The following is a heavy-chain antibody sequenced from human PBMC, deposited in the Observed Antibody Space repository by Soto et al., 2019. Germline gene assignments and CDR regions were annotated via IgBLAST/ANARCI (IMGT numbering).Heavy chain of an antibody. V-gene: IGHV4-59*12. CDR2: IYYSGST. CDR3: AKEKICTSCCNWFDP. J-gene: IGHJ5*02. D-gene: IGHD2-2*01. Sequence: SETLSLTCTVSGGSISSYYWSWIRQPPGKGLEWIGYIYYSGSTNYNPSLKSRVTISVDTSKNQFSLKLSSVTAADTAVYYCAKEKICTSCCNWFDPWGQGTLVTVSS. CDR1: GGSISSYY.